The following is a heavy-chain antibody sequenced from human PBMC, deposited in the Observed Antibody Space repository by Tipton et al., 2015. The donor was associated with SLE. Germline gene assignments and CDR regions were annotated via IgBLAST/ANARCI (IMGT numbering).Heavy chain of an antibody. J-gene: IGHJ3*02. D-gene: IGHD2-8*01. Sequence: TLSLTCAVYGGSCSGYYWSWIRQPPGKGLEWLGEINHSGRTNYNPSLKSRVTISVDTSKNQFSLKLSSVTAADTAVYYCAREKWDAFDSWGQGTMVTVAS. CDR2: INHSGRT. CDR3: AREKWDAFDS. V-gene: IGHV4-34*01. CDR1: GGSCSGYY.